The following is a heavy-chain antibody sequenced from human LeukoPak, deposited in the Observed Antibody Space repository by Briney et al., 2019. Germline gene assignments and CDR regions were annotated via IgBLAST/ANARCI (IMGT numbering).Heavy chain of an antibody. CDR2: ISAYNGNT. CDR3: ARDLSRGSYFSDY. Sequence: ASVKVSCKASGYTFTSYDINWVRQATGQGLEWMGWISAYNGNTNYAQKLQGRVTMTTDTSTSTAYMELRSLRSDDTAVYYCARDLSRGSYFSDYWGQGTLVTVSS. V-gene: IGHV1-18*01. D-gene: IGHD1-26*01. J-gene: IGHJ4*02. CDR1: GYTFTSYD.